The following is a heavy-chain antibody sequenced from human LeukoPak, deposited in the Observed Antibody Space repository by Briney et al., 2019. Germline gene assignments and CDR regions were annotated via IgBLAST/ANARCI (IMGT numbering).Heavy chain of an antibody. V-gene: IGHV3-23*01. Sequence: PGGSLRLSCAASGFTFNSYAINSVRQAPGKGREWGSSVSLRGGTTYHAESVKGRFTISRDNSKNTVYLQMNSLRAEDTAVYYCAKGHPTLVAFGDFAFWGQGTLVTVSS. D-gene: IGHD3-3*01. CDR3: AKGHPTLVAFGDFAF. CDR1: GFTFNSYA. J-gene: IGHJ4*02. CDR2: VSLRGGTT.